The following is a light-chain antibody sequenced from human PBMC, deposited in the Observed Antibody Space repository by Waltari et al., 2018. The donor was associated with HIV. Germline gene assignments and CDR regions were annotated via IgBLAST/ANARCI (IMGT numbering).Light chain of an antibody. CDR3: CSYAGSSTWV. CDR2: EVS. Sequence: QSALTQPASVSGSPGQSITISCTGTSSDLVSWYQQHPGKAPKGMIYEVSTRPSGGSNRFSGSKSGNTASLTISGLQAEDEADYYCCSYAGSSTWVFGGGTKLTVL. V-gene: IGLV2-23*02. CDR1: SSDL. J-gene: IGLJ3*02.